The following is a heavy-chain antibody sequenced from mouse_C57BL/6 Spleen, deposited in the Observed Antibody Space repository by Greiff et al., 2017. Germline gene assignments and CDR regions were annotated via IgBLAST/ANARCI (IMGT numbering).Heavy chain of an antibody. D-gene: IGHD2-4*01. V-gene: IGHV1-82*01. Sequence: VQLQQSGPELVKPGASVKISCKASGYAFSSSWMNWVKQRPGKGLEWIGRIYPGDGDTNYNGKFKGKATLTADKSSSTAYMQLSSLTSEDSAVYFCAREDIYYDYDGFAYWGQGTLVTVSA. CDR3: AREDIYYDYDGFAY. CDR2: IYPGDGDT. CDR1: GYAFSSSW. J-gene: IGHJ3*01.